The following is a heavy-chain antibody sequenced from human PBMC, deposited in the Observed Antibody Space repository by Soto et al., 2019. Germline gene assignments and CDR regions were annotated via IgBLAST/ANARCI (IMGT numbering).Heavy chain of an antibody. Sequence: GGSLRLSCSASGFIFSESTIYWVRQVPGKGLEAISAVSTSGRSTYYADSVKDRFTISRDNSKNTLFLQMGSLRPEDTAIYYCVKQAHGLDGVAFDYWGQGTQVTVPQ. CDR3: VKQAHGLDGVAFDY. CDR2: VSTSGRST. J-gene: IGHJ4*02. D-gene: IGHD2-15*01. V-gene: IGHV3-64D*06. CDR1: GFIFSEST.